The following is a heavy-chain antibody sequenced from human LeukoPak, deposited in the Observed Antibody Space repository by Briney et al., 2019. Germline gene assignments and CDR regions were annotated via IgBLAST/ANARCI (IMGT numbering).Heavy chain of an antibody. CDR1: GFTFSSYW. CDR3: ARVYGVRGDSSGPAGY. V-gene: IGHV3-7*01. J-gene: IGHJ4*02. Sequence: GRSLRLSCAASGFTFSSYWMSWVRQAPGKGLEWVANIKQDGSEKYYVDSVKGRFTIPRDNAKNSLYLQMNSPRAEDTAVYYCARVYGVRGDSSGPAGYWGQGTLVTVSS. D-gene: IGHD3-22*01. CDR2: IKQDGSEK.